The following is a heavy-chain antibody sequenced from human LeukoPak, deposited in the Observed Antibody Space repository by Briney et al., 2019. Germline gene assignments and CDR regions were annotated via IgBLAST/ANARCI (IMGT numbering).Heavy chain of an antibody. J-gene: IGHJ4*02. V-gene: IGHV5-10-1*01. Sequence: GESLKISCKGSGYSFTSYWISWVRQMPGKGLEWMGRIDPSDSYTNYNPSFQGHATISAEKSISTAYLQWSSLKASDTAMYYCARQKATVTPSFDYWGQGTLVTVSS. CDR3: ARQKATVTPSFDY. D-gene: IGHD4-17*01. CDR2: IDPSDSYT. CDR1: GYSFTSYW.